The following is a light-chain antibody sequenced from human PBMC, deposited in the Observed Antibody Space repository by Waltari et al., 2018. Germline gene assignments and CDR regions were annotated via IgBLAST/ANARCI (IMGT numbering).Light chain of an antibody. Sequence: EVVMTQSPATLSVSPGERVTLSCRASQSVRRFVAWYQQKHGQAPRPLLSGASTRATRSPARFSGSSSGTEFTLTISSLQSEDFAIYYCQQYNDWLPLTFGRGTKLEIK. CDR2: GAS. J-gene: IGKJ4*01. CDR3: QQYNDWLPLT. CDR1: QSVRRF. V-gene: IGKV3-15*01.